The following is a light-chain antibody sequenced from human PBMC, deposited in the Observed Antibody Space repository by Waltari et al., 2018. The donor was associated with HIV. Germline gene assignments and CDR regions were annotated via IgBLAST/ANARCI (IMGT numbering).Light chain of an antibody. V-gene: IGKV1-5*03. CDR2: QAS. Sequence: IQITQSPSTLSASVGDTVTITCRASHSISTWLAWYQQKPGEAPNLLIYQASSLQSGVPSRFSGSGSGTEFTLTISSLQPDDFATYYCQKYNSYPWTFGQGTKVEIK. CDR3: QKYNSYPWT. J-gene: IGKJ1*01. CDR1: HSISTW.